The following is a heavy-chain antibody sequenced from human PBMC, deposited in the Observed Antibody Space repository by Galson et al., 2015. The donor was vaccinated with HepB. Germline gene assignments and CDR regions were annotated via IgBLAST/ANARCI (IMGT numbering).Heavy chain of an antibody. CDR1: GGSISSGGYY. V-gene: IGHV4-31*03. CDR2: IYYSGST. CDR3: ARMVYGDAYYFDY. Sequence: TLSLTCPVSGGSISSGGYYWRWIRPHPGKGLEWIGYIYYSGSTYYNPSLKSRVTISVDTSKNQFSLKLSSVTAADTAVYYCARMVYGDAYYFDYWGQGTLVTVSS. J-gene: IGHJ4*02. D-gene: IGHD4-17*01.